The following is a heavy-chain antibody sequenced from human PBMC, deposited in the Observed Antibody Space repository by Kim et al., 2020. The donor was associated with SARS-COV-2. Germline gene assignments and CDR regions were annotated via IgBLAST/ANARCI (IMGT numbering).Heavy chain of an antibody. CDR3: ASGSSSPSTFDY. J-gene: IGHJ4*02. V-gene: IGHV4-59*01. Sequence: SETLSRTCTVSGGSISSYYWSWIRQPPGKGLEWIGYIYYSGSTNYNPSLKSRVTISVDTSKNQFSLKLSSVTAADTAVYYCASGSSSPSTFDYWGQGTLVTVSS. CDR2: IYYSGST. D-gene: IGHD2-2*01. CDR1: GGSISSYY.